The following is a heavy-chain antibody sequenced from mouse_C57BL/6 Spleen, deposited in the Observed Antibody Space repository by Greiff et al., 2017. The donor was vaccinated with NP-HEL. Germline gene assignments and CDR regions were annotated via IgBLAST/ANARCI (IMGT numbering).Heavy chain of an antibody. V-gene: IGHV1-22*01. D-gene: IGHD2-4*01. CDR3: ARDYYDYDAWFAY. Sequence: VQLKQSGPELVKPGASVKMSCKASGYTFTDYNMHWVKQSHGKSLEWIGYINPNNGGTSYNQKFKGKATLTVNKSSSTAYMELRSLTSEDSAVYYCARDYYDYDAWFAYWGQGTLVTVSA. CDR1: GYTFTDYN. CDR2: INPNNGGT. J-gene: IGHJ3*01.